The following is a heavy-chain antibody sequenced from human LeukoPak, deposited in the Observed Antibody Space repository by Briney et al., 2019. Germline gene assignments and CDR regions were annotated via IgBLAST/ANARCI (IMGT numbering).Heavy chain of an antibody. CDR3: ARDSEIFGVVTPTFDY. Sequence: SVKVSCKASGGTFSSYAISWVRQAPGQGLEWRGGIIPIFGTANYAQKFQGRVTITTDESTSTAYMELSSLRSEDTAVYYCARDSEIFGVVTPTFDYWGQGTLVTVSS. CDR1: GGTFSSYA. V-gene: IGHV1-69*05. J-gene: IGHJ4*02. CDR2: IIPIFGTA. D-gene: IGHD3-3*01.